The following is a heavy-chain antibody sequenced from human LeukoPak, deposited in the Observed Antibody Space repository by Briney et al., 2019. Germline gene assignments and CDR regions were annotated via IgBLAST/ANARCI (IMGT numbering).Heavy chain of an antibody. CDR2: IYTSGST. J-gene: IGHJ4*02. Sequence: SETLSLTCTVSGGSISSGSYYWSWIRQPAGKGLEWIGRIYTSGSTNYNPSLKSRVTISVDTSKNQFSLKLSSVTAADTAVYYCASAVAGTPNFDYWGQGTLVTVSS. CDR1: GGSISSGSYY. CDR3: ASAVAGTPNFDY. V-gene: IGHV4-61*02. D-gene: IGHD6-19*01.